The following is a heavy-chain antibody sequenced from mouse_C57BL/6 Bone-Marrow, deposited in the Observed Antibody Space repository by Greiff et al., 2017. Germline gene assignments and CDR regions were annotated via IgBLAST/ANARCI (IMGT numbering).Heavy chain of an antibody. CDR3: ARYPPRYGSRWYFDV. CDR1: GYTFTSYW. CDR2: INPSSGYT. J-gene: IGHJ1*03. D-gene: IGHD1-1*01. Sequence: QVQLQQSGAELAKPGASVKLSCKASGYTFTSYWMHWEKQRPGQGLEWIGYINPSSGYTKYNQKFKDKATLTADKSSSTAYMQLSSLTYEDSAVYYCARYPPRYGSRWYFDVWGTGTTVTVSS. V-gene: IGHV1-7*01.